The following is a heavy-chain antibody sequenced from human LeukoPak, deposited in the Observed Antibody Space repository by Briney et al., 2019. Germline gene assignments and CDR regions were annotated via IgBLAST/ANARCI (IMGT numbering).Heavy chain of an antibody. Sequence: ASVKVSCKASGYTFTSYYMHWVRQAPGQGLEWMGIINPSGGSTSYAQKFQGRVTMTRDMSTSTVYMELSSLRSEDTAVYYCANSGSYYDYFDYWGQGTLVTVSS. CDR3: ANSGSYYDYFDY. V-gene: IGHV1-46*01. CDR2: INPSGGST. CDR1: GYTFTSYY. D-gene: IGHD1-26*01. J-gene: IGHJ4*02.